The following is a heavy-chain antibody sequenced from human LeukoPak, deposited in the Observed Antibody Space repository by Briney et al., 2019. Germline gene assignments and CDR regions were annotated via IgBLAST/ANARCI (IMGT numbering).Heavy chain of an antibody. Sequence: SEALSLTCAVYGGSLSGYYWNWIRQPPGKGLEWIGEINHSGSTNYNPSLKSRVTISVDTSKNQFSLKLSSVTAADTAVYYCARRIGESNWFDPWGQGTLVTVSS. CDR1: GGSLSGYY. J-gene: IGHJ5*02. V-gene: IGHV4-34*01. CDR3: ARRIGESNWFDP. CDR2: INHSGST. D-gene: IGHD3-10*01.